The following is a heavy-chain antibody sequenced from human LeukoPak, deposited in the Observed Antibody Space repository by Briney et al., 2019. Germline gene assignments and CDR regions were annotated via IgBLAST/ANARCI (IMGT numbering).Heavy chain of an antibody. CDR3: AKAITYYYDSSGYP. Sequence: PGGSLRLSCAASGFTFSSYAMSWVRQAPGKGLEWVSAISGSGGSTYYADSVKGRFTISRDNSKNTLYLQMNSLRAEDTAVYYCAKAITYYYDSSGYPPGQGTLITVSS. CDR2: ISGSGGST. J-gene: IGHJ5*02. D-gene: IGHD3-22*01. CDR1: GFTFSSYA. V-gene: IGHV3-23*01.